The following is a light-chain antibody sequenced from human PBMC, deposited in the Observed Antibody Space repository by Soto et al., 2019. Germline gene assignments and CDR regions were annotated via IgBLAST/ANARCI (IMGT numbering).Light chain of an antibody. J-gene: IGKJ1*01. CDR1: QSVSNN. CDR3: QQYNNWLRGT. CDR2: GAS. Sequence: EIVLTQSPATLSVSPGDGATLSCRASQSVSNNLAWYQQRPGQAPRLLVFGASTRATAIPARFSGSGSGTDFTLTIAVLQSDDIAVYYCQQYNNWLRGTFGQGTKVEIK. V-gene: IGKV3-15*01.